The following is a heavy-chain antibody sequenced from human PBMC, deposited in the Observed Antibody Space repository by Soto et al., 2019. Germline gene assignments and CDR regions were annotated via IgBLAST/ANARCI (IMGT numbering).Heavy chain of an antibody. Sequence: QLQLQESGPGLVKPSETLSLTCTVSGGSISSSSYYWGWIRQPPGKGLELIGSIFYSGRTYYNPSPKIRVTISVDTSKNQSSLKLSSVTAAETAVYYCARHEGSGVSGNWFDPWGQGTLVTVSS. CDR3: ARHEGSGVSGNWFDP. CDR1: GGSISSSSYY. D-gene: IGHD3-10*01. CDR2: IFYSGRT. J-gene: IGHJ5*02. V-gene: IGHV4-39*01.